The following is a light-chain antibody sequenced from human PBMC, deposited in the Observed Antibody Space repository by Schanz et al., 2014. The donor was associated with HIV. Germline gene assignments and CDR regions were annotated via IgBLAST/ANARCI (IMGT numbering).Light chain of an antibody. CDR3: ISYTSDTVL. CDR2: DVT. CDR1: SSDIGGYNV. Sequence: QSALTQPASVSGAPGQSITLSCTGTSSDIGGYNVVSWYQQHPDKAPKLIIYDVTTRPSGISSRFSGFKSGNTAYLTISRLQAADEADYYCISYTSDTVLFGGGTKLTVL. J-gene: IGLJ2*01. V-gene: IGLV2-14*03.